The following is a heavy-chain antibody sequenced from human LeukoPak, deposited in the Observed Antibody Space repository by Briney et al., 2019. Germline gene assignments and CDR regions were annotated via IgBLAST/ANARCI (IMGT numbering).Heavy chain of an antibody. CDR2: ISGSGAST. V-gene: IGHV3-23*01. J-gene: IGHJ4*02. Sequence: PGGSLRLSCAASGFTFSSYAMSWVRQAPGKGLVWVSAISGSGASTYYTDSVKGRFTISRDNSKNTMYLQMNSLRAEDTAVYYCAKSSYYDSSGYYLSFDYWGQGTLVTVSS. D-gene: IGHD3-22*01. CDR3: AKSSYYDSSGYYLSFDY. CDR1: GFTFSSYA.